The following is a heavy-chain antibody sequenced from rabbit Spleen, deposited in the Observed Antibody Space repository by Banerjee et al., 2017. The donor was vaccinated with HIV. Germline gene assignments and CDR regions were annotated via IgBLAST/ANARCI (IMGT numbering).Heavy chain of an antibody. V-gene: IGHV1S45*01. D-gene: IGHD4-2*01. CDR2: IHTSTGST. J-gene: IGHJ4*01. Sequence: QEQLEESGGGLVKPEGSLTLTCKASGFDLSSYYYMCWVRQAPGKGLELIACIHTSTGSTWYASWVNGRFTISKTSSTTVTLQMTSLTGADTATYFCARGGNDAGDGLNLWGPGTLVTVS. CDR3: ARGGNDAGDGLNL. CDR1: GFDLSSYYY.